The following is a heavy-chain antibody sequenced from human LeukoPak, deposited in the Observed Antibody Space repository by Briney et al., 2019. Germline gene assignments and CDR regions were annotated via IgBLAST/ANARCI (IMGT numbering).Heavy chain of an antibody. CDR1: GGSISSSRYY. J-gene: IGHJ1*01. CDR2: IYYSGST. V-gene: IGHV4-39*01. Sequence: PSETLSLTCTVSGGSISSSRYYWGWIRQPPGKGLEWIGSIYYSGSTYYNPSLKSRVTISADTSKNQFSLKLSSVTAADTAVYYCANIPQSSGWYEYFQHWGQGTLVTVSS. CDR3: ANIPQSSGWYEYFQH. D-gene: IGHD6-19*01.